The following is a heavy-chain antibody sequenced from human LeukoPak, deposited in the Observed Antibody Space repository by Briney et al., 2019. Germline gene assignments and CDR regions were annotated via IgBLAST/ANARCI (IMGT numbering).Heavy chain of an antibody. V-gene: IGHV3-23*01. CDR3: AKDNKGSNYYDSSGMDV. CDR1: GFTFNTYA. J-gene: IGHJ6*02. D-gene: IGHD3-22*01. Sequence: GGSLRLSCAASGFTFNTYAMSWVRQAPGKGLEWVSAISGSGDSTYYADSVKGRFTISRDNSKNTLYLQVNSLRAEDTAVYFCAKDNKGSNYYDSSGMDVWGQGTTVTVSS. CDR2: ISGSGDST.